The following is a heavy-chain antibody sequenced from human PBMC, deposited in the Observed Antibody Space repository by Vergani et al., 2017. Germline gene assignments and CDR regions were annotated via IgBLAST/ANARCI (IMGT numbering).Heavy chain of an antibody. CDR2: IEVGGSEE. V-gene: IGHV3-7*03. D-gene: IGHD1-14*01. Sequence: EVQLVESGGGLVQPGGSLRLSCVGSGFTFSNYWMTWVRQAPGQGLEWVANIEVGGSEEYYVDSVKGRFTISRDNAKNSLYLQMNSRRAEDTAVYYCARRSVSPYKRYFDYWGQGMLVTVSS. CDR3: ARRSVSPYKRYFDY. J-gene: IGHJ4*02. CDR1: GFTFSNYW.